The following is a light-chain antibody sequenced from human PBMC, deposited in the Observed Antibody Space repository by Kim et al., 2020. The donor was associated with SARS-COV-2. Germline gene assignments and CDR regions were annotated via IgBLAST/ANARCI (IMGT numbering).Light chain of an antibody. Sequence: APGQTSSITCGGNNIGGHSVHWYQQKPGQAPVLVMYYDSDRPSGIPERFSGSKSANTASLTISRVEAGDEADYYCQVWDTDTDHYVFGTGTKVTVL. CDR1: NIGGHS. CDR3: QVWDTDTDHYV. J-gene: IGLJ1*01. V-gene: IGLV3-21*01. CDR2: YDS.